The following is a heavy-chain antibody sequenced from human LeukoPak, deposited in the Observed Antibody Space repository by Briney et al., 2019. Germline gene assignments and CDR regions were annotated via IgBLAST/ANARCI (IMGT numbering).Heavy chain of an antibody. V-gene: IGHV1-24*01. CDR2: FDPEDGET. CDR1: GYTLTELS. Sequence: ASVKVSCKVSGYTLTELSMHWVRQAPGKGLEWMGGFDPEDGETIYAQKFQGRVTMTEDTSTDTAYMELSSLRSEDTAVYYCATSKGLLLSLDYWGQGTLLTVSS. J-gene: IGHJ4*02. D-gene: IGHD2-21*02. CDR3: ATSKGLLLSLDY.